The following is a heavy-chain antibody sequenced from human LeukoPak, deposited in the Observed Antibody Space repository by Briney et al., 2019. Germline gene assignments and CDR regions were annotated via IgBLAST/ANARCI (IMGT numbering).Heavy chain of an antibody. CDR2: IYPDDSDT. D-gene: IGHD2-15*01. J-gene: IGHJ4*02. V-gene: IGHV5-51*01. CDR1: GYSFTSYW. Sequence: GESLKISCKGSGYSFTSYWIGWVRQMPGKGPEWMGIIYPDDSDTRYSPSFQGQVTISADKSISTAYLQWSSLKASDTAMYYCARHRKDIGFDSWGQGTLVTVSS. CDR3: ARHRKDIGFDS.